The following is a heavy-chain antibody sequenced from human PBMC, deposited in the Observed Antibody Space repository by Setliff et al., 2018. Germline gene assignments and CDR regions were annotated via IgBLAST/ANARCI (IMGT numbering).Heavy chain of an antibody. V-gene: IGHV4-61*09. CDR1: GGSISSGSDY. D-gene: IGHD6-19*01. CDR2: MYTSGST. J-gene: IGHJ6*03. Sequence: LSLTCSVSGGSISSGSDYWTWIRQPAGKGLEWIGHMYTSGSTNYNPSLKSRVTISVDTSKNQFSLKLSSVAAADTAVYYCARAISGWYSAFYYYMDVWGKGTTVTVSS. CDR3: ARAISGWYSAFYYYMDV.